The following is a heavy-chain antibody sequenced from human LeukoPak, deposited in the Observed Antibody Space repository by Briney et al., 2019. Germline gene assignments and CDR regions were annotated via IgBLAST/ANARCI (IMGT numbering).Heavy chain of an antibody. J-gene: IGHJ4*02. Sequence: SSETLSLTCAVYGGSFSGYYWSWIRQPPGKGLEWIGEINHSGSTNYNPSLKCRVTISVDTSKNQFSLKLSSVTAADTAVYYCARGRFYFDYWGQGSLVTVSS. CDR2: INHSGST. CDR3: ARGRFYFDY. CDR1: GGSFSGYY. V-gene: IGHV4-34*01.